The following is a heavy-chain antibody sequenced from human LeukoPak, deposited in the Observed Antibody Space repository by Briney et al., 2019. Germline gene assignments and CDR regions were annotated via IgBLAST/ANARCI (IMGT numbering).Heavy chain of an antibody. J-gene: IGHJ4*02. D-gene: IGHD3-22*01. CDR1: GFTFSIYW. CDR2: IKQDGSEK. Sequence: GGSLRLSCAASGFTFSIYWMSWVRQAAGKGLEWVADIKQDGSEKYDVDSVKGRFTISRDNAKISLYLQMNSVRAEDTAVYYCARCCDDSSDYWGQGTLVTVSS. V-gene: IGHV3-7*01. CDR3: ARCCDDSSDY.